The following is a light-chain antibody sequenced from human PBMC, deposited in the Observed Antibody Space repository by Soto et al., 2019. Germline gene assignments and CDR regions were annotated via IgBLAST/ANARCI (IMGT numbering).Light chain of an antibody. CDR1: QGVSSY. CDR3: QQRGNWFLYT. J-gene: IGKJ2*01. Sequence: EIVLTQSPATLSSSLGERATLSCRASQGVSSYLAWYQQKPGQAPRLLIYDASNMSTGIPARFSGSGSGTDVTLTISSLEPEDFAVYYCQQRGNWFLYTFGGGTKLEIK. V-gene: IGKV3-11*01. CDR2: DAS.